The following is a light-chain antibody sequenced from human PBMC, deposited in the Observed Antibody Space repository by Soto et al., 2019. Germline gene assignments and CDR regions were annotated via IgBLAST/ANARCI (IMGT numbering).Light chain of an antibody. CDR3: SSYTTSGTLV. CDR2: EVI. V-gene: IGLV2-18*02. Sequence: ALTQPPSVSGSPGQSVTISCAGTSSDVGSFNRVSWYQQPPGTAPRLMIYEVIYRPSGVPDRFAGSKSGNTASLTISGLQAEDEADYYCSSYTTSGTLVFGGGTKLTVL. CDR1: SSDVGSFNR. J-gene: IGLJ3*02.